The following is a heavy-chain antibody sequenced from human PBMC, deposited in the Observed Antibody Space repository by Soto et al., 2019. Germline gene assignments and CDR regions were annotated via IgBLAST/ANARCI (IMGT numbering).Heavy chain of an antibody. Sequence: EVQLLESGGGLVQPGGSLRLSCAASGFTFSSYAMDWVRQSPGKGLEWVSYVSGSGRSTYYADSVKGRFTIFRDNSKNMVFLQMSSIRAEDTAVYYCARDLGAQYDFWSDYPAAVDFWGQGTQVTVSS. CDR2: VSGSGRST. D-gene: IGHD3-3*01. V-gene: IGHV3-23*01. CDR3: ARDLGAQYDFWSDYPAAVDF. CDR1: GFTFSSYA. J-gene: IGHJ4*02.